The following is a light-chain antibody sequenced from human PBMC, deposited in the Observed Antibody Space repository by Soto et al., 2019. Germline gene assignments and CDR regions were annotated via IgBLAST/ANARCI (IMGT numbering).Light chain of an antibody. J-gene: IGLJ3*02. V-gene: IGLV1-40*01. CDR1: SSNIGASYD. CDR3: QSFGSSLSGSGV. Sequence: QSVLTQAPSVSGAPGQRVTISCTGSSSNIGASYDVHWYQQVPGTAPKLLIYGNNNRPSGVPDRFSGSKSGTSASLAITGLQAEDEADYYCQSFGSSLSGSGVFGGGTKLTVL. CDR2: GNN.